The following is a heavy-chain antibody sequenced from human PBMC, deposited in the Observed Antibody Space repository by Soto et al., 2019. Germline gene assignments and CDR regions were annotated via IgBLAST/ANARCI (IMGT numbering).Heavy chain of an antibody. D-gene: IGHD6-13*01. CDR3: ARLFTFSAAGYWFDP. V-gene: IGHV5-10-1*01. CDR2: IDPSDSYT. Sequence: SGESLKICCKGAGYSFTSYWISWVRQMPGKGLEWMGRIDPSDSYTNYSPSFQGHVTISADKSISTAYLQWSSLKASDTAMYYCARLFTFSAAGYWFDPWGQGTLVTVSS. CDR1: GYSFTSYW. J-gene: IGHJ5*02.